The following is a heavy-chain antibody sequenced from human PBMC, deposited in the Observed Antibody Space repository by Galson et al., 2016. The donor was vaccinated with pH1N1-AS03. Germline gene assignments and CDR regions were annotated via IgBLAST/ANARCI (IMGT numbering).Heavy chain of an antibody. J-gene: IGHJ5*02. Sequence: SLRLSCAASGFTFRNYAMSWVRQAPGKRLEWVSAISGDGSVTHYADSVKGRFTISRDNSKSTLYLQMSSMRAEDTAVYYCASGRGSWYGPYNWFDPWGQGTLVAVSS. V-gene: IGHV3-23*01. D-gene: IGHD6-13*01. CDR2: ISGDGSVT. CDR1: GFTFRNYA. CDR3: ASGRGSWYGPYNWFDP.